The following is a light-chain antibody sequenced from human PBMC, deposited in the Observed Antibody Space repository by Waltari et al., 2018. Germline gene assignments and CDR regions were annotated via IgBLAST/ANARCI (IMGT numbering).Light chain of an antibody. CDR1: SGAIGRPNF. J-gene: IGLJ1*01. CDR2: DVS. CDR3: STYSPSGTPYV. V-gene: IGLV2-14*03. Sequence: QSALTQPASVSGSPGQSITISCTGTSGAIGRPNFFSRYQQHPEKAPRLMIFDVSNRPSGVSDRFSGSKSGNAASLTISGLQAEDEADYYCSTYSPSGTPYVFGTGTEVTVL.